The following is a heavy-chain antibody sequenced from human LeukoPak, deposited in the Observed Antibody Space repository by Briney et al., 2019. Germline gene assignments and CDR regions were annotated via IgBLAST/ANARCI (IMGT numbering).Heavy chain of an antibody. D-gene: IGHD5-18*01. CDR3: ARGGGYSYGFIGIPFDY. CDR2: INHSGST. Sequence: SETLSLTCAVYGGSFSGYYWSWIRQPPGKGLEWIGEINHSGSTNYNPSLKSRVTISVDTSKNLFSLKLSSVTAADTAVYYCARGGGYSYGFIGIPFDYWGQGTLVTVSS. V-gene: IGHV4-34*01. J-gene: IGHJ4*02. CDR1: GGSFSGYY.